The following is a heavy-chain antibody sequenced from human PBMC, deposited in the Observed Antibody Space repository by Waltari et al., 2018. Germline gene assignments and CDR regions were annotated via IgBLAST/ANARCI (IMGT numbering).Heavy chain of an antibody. CDR2: VYYSGNT. D-gene: IGHD6-19*01. CDR1: GGSITSSIYY. Sequence: QLQLEESGPGLVKPSETLSLTCTVSGGSITSSIYYWGWIRQPPGKGLEWIGSVYYSGNTSYNPSLRSRVAISVDLSKNHFSLKLGSVTAADTALYYCASYILIPVAGLLDSWGQGTLVTVSS. CDR3: ASYILIPVAGLLDS. V-gene: IGHV4-39*07. J-gene: IGHJ1*01.